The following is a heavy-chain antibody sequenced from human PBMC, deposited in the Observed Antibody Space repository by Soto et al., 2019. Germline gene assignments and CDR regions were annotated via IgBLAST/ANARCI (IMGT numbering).Heavy chain of an antibody. D-gene: IGHD6-13*01. CDR2: ISTYNGNT. CDR3: ARGRAAGFSYYYYMDV. V-gene: IGHV1-18*01. Sequence: QVQLVQSGAEVRKPGASVKVSCKASGYTFTSYGISWVRQAPGQGLEWMGWISTYNGNTNYAQKLQGRVTMTSDTSTSTAYMELRSLRSDDTAVYYCARGRAAGFSYYYYMDVWGKGTTVTVSS. CDR1: GYTFTSYG. J-gene: IGHJ6*03.